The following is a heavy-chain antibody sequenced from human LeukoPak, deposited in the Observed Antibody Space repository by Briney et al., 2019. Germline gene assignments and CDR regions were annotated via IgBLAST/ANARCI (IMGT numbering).Heavy chain of an antibody. V-gene: IGHV1-8*01. CDR2: MNPNSGNT. J-gene: IGHJ6*02. Sequence: ASVKVSCKASGYTFTSYDINWVRQATGQGLEWMGWMNPNSGNTGYAQKFQGRVTMTRNTSISTAYMELSSLRSEDTAVYYCARGKATIFGVVIIDYYYYGMDVWGQGTTVTVSS. CDR3: ARGKATIFGVVIIDYYYYGMDV. D-gene: IGHD3-3*01. CDR1: GYTFTSYD.